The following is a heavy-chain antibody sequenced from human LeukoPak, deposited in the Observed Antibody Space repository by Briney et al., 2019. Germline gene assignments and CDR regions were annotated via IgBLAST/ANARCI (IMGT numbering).Heavy chain of an antibody. J-gene: IGHJ4*02. V-gene: IGHV3-48*04. Sequence: GGSLRLSCAASGFAFSTYSMNWVRQAPGKGLEWISYIGISSGNTKYADSVKGRFTISGDNAKNSLYLQMNSLRVEDTAVYYCARDHNYAFDNWGQGTLVTVSS. CDR3: ARDHNYAFDN. D-gene: IGHD1-1*01. CDR2: IGISSGNT. CDR1: GFAFSTYS.